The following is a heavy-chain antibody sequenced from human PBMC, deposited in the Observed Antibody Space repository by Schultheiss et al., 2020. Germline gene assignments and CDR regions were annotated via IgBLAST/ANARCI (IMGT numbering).Heavy chain of an antibody. CDR3: ARVGGSPNTFDY. V-gene: IGHV3-30*03. D-gene: IGHD3-16*01. Sequence: GESLKISCAASGFTFSSYGMHWVRQAPGKGLEWVAVISYDGSNKYYADSVKGRFTISRDNSKNTLYLQMNSLRAEDTAVYYCARVGGSPNTFDYWGQGTLVTVSS. CDR1: GFTFSSYG. CDR2: ISYDGSNK. J-gene: IGHJ4*02.